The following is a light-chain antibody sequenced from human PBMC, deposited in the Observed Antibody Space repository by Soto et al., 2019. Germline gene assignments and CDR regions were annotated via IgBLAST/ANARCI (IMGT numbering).Light chain of an antibody. CDR1: QSITRSY. Sequence: EIVLTQSPGTLSLSPGERATLSCRASQSITRSYIAWYQQKPGQAPRLLIYDASSRATGIPDRFGGSGSGTDFPLTLSRPEPEDFAVYYCQQYSSSPETFGQGTKVEIK. V-gene: IGKV3-20*01. CDR2: DAS. J-gene: IGKJ1*01. CDR3: QQYSSSPET.